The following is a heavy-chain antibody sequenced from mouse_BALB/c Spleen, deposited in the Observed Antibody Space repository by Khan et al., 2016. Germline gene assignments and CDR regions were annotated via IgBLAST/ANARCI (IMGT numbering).Heavy chain of an antibody. CDR2: ISYDGSN. D-gene: IGHD4-1*01. V-gene: IGHV3-6*02. Sequence: EVQLQESGPGLVKPSQSLSLTCSFTGYSITSGYYWNWIRQFPGNKLEWMGYISYDGSNNYNPSLKNRISITRDTSKNQFFLKLHSVTTEDTATCYWASNWEGWYFDLWGAGTTVTVSS. CDR1: GYSITSGYY. CDR3: ASNWEGWYFDL. J-gene: IGHJ1*01.